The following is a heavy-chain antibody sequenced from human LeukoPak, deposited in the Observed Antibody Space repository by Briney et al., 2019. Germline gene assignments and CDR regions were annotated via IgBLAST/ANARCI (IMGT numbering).Heavy chain of an antibody. Sequence: PSETLTLTCTVSGGVIRTYYWSWIRQPPGKGLEYIGYIYYTGSTTYNPSLESRVPISVDTSKNQFSLHPTSVSAADAAVYHCASETYCSGGYCFFGPDYWGQGTLVTVSS. D-gene: IGHD2-8*02. CDR1: GGVIRTYY. J-gene: IGHJ4*02. CDR3: ASETYCSGGYCFFGPDY. CDR2: IYYTGST. V-gene: IGHV4-59*01.